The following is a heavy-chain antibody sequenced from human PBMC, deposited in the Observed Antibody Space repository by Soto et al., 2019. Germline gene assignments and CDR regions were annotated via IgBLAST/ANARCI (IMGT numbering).Heavy chain of an antibody. Sequence: PSETLSLTCTVSGGSSSSSSYYWGWIRQPPGKGLEWIGSIYYSGSTYYNPSLKSRVTISVDTSKNQFSLKPSSVTAADTAVYYCARRSSGWYYFDYWGQGTLVTVSS. D-gene: IGHD6-19*01. CDR2: IYYSGST. J-gene: IGHJ4*02. CDR3: ARRSSGWYYFDY. V-gene: IGHV4-39*01. CDR1: GGSSSSSSYY.